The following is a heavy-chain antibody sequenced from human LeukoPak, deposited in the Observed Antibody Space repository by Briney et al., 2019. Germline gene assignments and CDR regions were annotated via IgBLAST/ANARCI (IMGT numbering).Heavy chain of an antibody. V-gene: IGHV1-46*01. CDR2: INPSGGST. CDR3: AKDGLGQWLGNYYYYYYMDV. Sequence: GASVKVSCKASGYTFTSYYMHWVRQAPGQGLEWMGIINPSGGSTSYAQKFQGRVTMTRDMSTSTVYMELSSLRSEDTAVYYCAKDGLGQWLGNYYYYYYMDVWGKGTTVTVSS. CDR1: GYTFTSYY. J-gene: IGHJ6*03. D-gene: IGHD6-19*01.